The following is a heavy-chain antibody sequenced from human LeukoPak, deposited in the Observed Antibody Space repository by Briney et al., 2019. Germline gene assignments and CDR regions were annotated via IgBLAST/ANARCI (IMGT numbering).Heavy chain of an antibody. CDR3: ARVQGGGYRTADS. CDR1: GFIFSNYA. D-gene: IGHD6-19*01. J-gene: IGHJ4*02. CDR2: IFYDGSNK. Sequence: PGGSLRLSCTASGFIFSNYAMHWVRQAPGKGLEWVAVIFYDGSNKYYADSVKGRFTISRDNSKNTLFLQMNSLRDEDTAMYYCARVQGGGYRTADSWGQGTLVTISS. V-gene: IGHV3-30*04.